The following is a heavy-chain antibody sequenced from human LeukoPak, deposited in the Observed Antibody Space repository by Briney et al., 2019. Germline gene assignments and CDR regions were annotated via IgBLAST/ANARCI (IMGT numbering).Heavy chain of an antibody. D-gene: IGHD3-9*01. J-gene: IGHJ4*02. CDR3: ARENYDILTGYYNY. V-gene: IGHV3-30*04. Sequence: GGSLRLSCAASGFTFSSYAMHWVRQAPGKGLEWVAVISYDGSNKYYADSVKGRFTISRDNSKNTLYLQMNGLRAEDTAVYYCARENYDILTGYYNYWGQGTLVTVSS. CDR2: ISYDGSNK. CDR1: GFTFSSYA.